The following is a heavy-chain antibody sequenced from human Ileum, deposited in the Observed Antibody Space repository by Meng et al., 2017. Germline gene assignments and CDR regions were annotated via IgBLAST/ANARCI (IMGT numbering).Heavy chain of an antibody. CDR3: AKAGDGGWERDYFDS. D-gene: IGHD1-1*01. V-gene: IGHV3-23*01. Sequence: GGSLRLSCVGSGITLSDHLMDWVRQAPGEGLEWVSAISGDGAKTYFADSVKGRFTISRDSSTNTLSLQMNSLRAEDTAIYYCAKAGDGGWERDYFDSWGQGTLVTGLL. CDR2: ISGDGAKT. CDR1: GITLSDHL. J-gene: IGHJ4*02.